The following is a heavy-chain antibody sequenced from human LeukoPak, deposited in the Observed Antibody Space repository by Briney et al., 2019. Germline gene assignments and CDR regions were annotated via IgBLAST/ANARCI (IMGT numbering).Heavy chain of an antibody. CDR3: ATAYCGGDCARGFWFDP. CDR1: GGTFSNYA. J-gene: IGHJ5*02. CDR2: IIPILGIA. Sequence: ASVKVSCKASGGTFSNYAISWVRQAPGQGLEWMGRIIPILGIANYAQKFQGRVTITADKSTSTAYMELSSLRSEDTAVYYCATAYCGGDCARGFWFDPWGQGTLVTVSS. D-gene: IGHD2-21*02. V-gene: IGHV1-69*04.